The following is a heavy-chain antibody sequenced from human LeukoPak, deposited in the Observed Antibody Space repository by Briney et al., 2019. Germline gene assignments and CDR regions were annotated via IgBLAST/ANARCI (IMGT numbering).Heavy chain of an antibody. V-gene: IGHV1-69*13. CDR1: GGTFSSYA. CDR3: ASTGSGYDSSDY. D-gene: IGHD5-12*01. Sequence: GASVKVSCKASGGTFSSYAISWVRQAPGQGLEWMGGIIPIFGTANYAQKFQGRVTITADESTSTAYMELSSLRSEDTAVYYCASTGSGYDSSDYWGQGTLVTVSS. J-gene: IGHJ4*02. CDR2: IIPIFGTA.